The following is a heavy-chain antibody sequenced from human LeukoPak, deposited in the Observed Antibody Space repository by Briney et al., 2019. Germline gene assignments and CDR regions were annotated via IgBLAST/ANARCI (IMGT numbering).Heavy chain of an antibody. V-gene: IGHV4-39*01. CDR3: ATLIYSSVWYFDY. Sequence: SETLSLTCTVSGDSVSSYYWGWIRQPPGKGLEWIGSIYYTGSTYYNPSLKSRVSISVDTSKNQFSLRLSSVTAADTAVYYCATLIYSSVWYFDYWGQGTLVTVSS. D-gene: IGHD6-19*01. CDR1: GDSVSSYY. CDR2: IYYTGST. J-gene: IGHJ4*02.